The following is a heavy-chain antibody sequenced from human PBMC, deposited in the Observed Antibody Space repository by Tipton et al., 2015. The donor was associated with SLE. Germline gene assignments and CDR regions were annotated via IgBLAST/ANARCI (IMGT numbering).Heavy chain of an antibody. Sequence: GLVKPSETLSLTCTVSGGSISSYYWSWIRQPPGKGLEWIGYIYYSGSTNYNPSLKSRVTMSLDTSKNQFSLKLSSVTAADTAVYYCARDSLSGDNWFDPWGRGTLVTVSS. CDR3: ARDSLSGDNWFDP. V-gene: IGHV4-59*01. CDR2: IYYSGST. J-gene: IGHJ5*02. CDR1: GGSISSYY. D-gene: IGHD1-1*01.